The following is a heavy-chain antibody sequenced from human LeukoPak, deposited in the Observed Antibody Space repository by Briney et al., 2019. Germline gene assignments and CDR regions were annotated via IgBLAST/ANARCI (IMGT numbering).Heavy chain of an antibody. Sequence: SETLSLTCTVSAGSISSYSWSWIRQPPGNGLEWIGYIYYSGSTNYNPSLKSRVTISVDTSKNQFSLKLSSVTAADTAVYYCARGNSNDYLAWFDPWGQGTLVTVSS. CDR1: AGSISSYS. J-gene: IGHJ5*02. CDR2: IYYSGST. D-gene: IGHD3-22*01. V-gene: IGHV4-59*01. CDR3: ARGNSNDYLAWFDP.